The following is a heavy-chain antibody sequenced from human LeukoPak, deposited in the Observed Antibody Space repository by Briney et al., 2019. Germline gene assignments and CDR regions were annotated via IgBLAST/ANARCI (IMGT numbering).Heavy chain of an antibody. CDR2: IYNGGST. D-gene: IGHD6-13*01. J-gene: IGHJ4*01. V-gene: IGHV3-53*01. Sequence: PGGSLRLSCAASGFTVSSNYMSWVRQAPGKGLEWVSVIYNGGSTYYADSVKGRFTISRDNSKNTVYLQMNSLRVEDTAVYYCARDQWSAGSRWGQGTLVTVSS. CDR3: ARDQWSAGSR. CDR1: GFTVSSNY.